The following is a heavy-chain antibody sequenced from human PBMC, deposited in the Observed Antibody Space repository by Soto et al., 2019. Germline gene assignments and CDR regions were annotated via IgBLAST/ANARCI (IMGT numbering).Heavy chain of an antibody. CDR2: ISYSGST. V-gene: IGHV4-30-2*01. J-gene: IGHJ2*01. Sequence: QLQESGSGLVKPSETLSLTCAVSGGSIRSGSAISSNTYPRPWMRQPPGEGLEWIGSISYSGSTSYSPSLKSRVSISLDRSNNQFSLKLRSVTAADTAVYYCARAPASANSYFDLWGRGALATVSS. CDR1: GGSIRSGSAISSNTYP. CDR3: ARAPASANSYFDL. D-gene: IGHD2-15*01.